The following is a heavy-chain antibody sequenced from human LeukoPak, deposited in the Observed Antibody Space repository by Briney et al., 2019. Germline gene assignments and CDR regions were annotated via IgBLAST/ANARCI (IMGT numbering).Heavy chain of an antibody. V-gene: IGHV3-30*02. CDR2: IRYDGSNK. CDR1: GFTFSTYW. CDR3: AKDITVSGYELDY. Sequence: PGGSLRLSCTASGFTFSTYWINWVRQSPGKGLEWVAFIRYDGSNKYYADSVKGRFTISRDNSKNTLYLQMNSLRAEDTAVYYCAKDITVSGYELDYWGQGTLVTVSS. J-gene: IGHJ4*02. D-gene: IGHD5-12*01.